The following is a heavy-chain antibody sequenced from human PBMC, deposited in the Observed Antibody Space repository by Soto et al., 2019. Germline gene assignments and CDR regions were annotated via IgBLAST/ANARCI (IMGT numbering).Heavy chain of an antibody. D-gene: IGHD6-19*01. J-gene: IGHJ4*02. CDR2: ISGSGGST. CDR3: AKDLGYSSGWSYFDY. CDR1: GFTFSSYA. Sequence: EVQLLESGGGLVQPGGSLRLSCAASGFTFSSYAMSWVRQAPGKGLEWVSDISGSGGSTYYADSVKGRFTISRDNSKNTLYLQMNSLRAEDTAVYYCAKDLGYSSGWSYFDYWGQGTLVTVSS. V-gene: IGHV3-23*01.